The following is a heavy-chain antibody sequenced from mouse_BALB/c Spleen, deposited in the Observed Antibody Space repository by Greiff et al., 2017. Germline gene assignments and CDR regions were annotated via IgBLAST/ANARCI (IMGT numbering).Heavy chain of an antibody. CDR2: ISYSGST. Sequence: DVKLVESGPGLVKPSQSLSLTCTVTGYSITSDYAWNWIRQFPGNKLEWMGYISYSGSTSYNPSLKSRISITRDTSKNQFFLQLNSVTTEDTATYYCARSPGNYDAMDYWGQGTSVTVSS. V-gene: IGHV3-2*02. D-gene: IGHD2-1*01. CDR1: GYSITSDYA. CDR3: ARSPGNYDAMDY. J-gene: IGHJ4*01.